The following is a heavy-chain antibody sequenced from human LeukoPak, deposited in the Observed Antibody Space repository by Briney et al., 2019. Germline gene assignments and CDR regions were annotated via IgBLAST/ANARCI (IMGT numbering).Heavy chain of an antibody. CDR2: ISSSGSTI. V-gene: IGHV3-48*03. CDR1: GFTFSSYE. CDR3: ARGGTTEIFDY. J-gene: IGHJ4*02. D-gene: IGHD4-17*01. Sequence: GGSLRLSCAASGFTFSSYEMNWVRQAPGKGLEWVSYISSSGSTIYYADSVKGRFTISRDNAKNSLYLQMNSLRAEDAAVYYCARGGTTEIFDYWGQGTLVTVSS.